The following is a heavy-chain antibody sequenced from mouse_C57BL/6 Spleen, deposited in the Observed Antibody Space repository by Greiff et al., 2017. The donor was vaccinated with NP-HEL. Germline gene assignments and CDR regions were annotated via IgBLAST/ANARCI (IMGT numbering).Heavy chain of an antibody. CDR1: GFTFSSYA. V-gene: IGHV5-9-1*02. CDR2: ISSGGDYI. J-gene: IGHJ1*03. D-gene: IGHD1-1*01. Sequence: EVKLVESGAGLVKPGGSLKLSCAASGFTFSSYAMSWVRQTPEKRLEWVAYISSGGDYIYYADTVKGRFTIYRDNARNTLYLQMSSLKSEDTAMYYCTRDGSSWYFDVWGTGTTVTVSS. CDR3: TRDGSSWYFDV.